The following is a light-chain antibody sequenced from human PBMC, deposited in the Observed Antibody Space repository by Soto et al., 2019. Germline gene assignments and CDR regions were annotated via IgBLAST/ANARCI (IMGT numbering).Light chain of an antibody. Sequence: DIQMTQSPSTLSASVGDRVTITCRASQSISNWLAWYQQKPGKAPKLLIYDASSLESGVPSRFSGSGSGTEFTLTISSLQPDDFATYYCQQYKSYLRTFGQGTKVDI. CDR1: QSISNW. V-gene: IGKV1-5*01. CDR2: DAS. CDR3: QQYKSYLRT. J-gene: IGKJ1*01.